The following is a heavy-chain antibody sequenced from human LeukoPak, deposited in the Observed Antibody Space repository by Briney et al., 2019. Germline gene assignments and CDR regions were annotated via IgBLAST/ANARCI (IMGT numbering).Heavy chain of an antibody. Sequence: EASVKVSCKASGYTFTSYDINWVRQAPGQGLEWMGIINPSGGSTSYAQKFQGRVTMTRDTSTSTVYMELSSLRSEDTAVYYCARDPDYYDSSGYSRNGPAPSRIFDYRGQGTLVTVSS. CDR2: INPSGGST. D-gene: IGHD3-22*01. J-gene: IGHJ4*02. CDR1: GYTFTSYD. CDR3: ARDPDYYDSSGYSRNGPAPSRIFDY. V-gene: IGHV1-46*01.